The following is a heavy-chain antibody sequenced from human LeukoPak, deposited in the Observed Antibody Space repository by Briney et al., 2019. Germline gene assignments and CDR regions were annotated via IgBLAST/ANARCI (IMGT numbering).Heavy chain of an antibody. CDR1: GFTFSSYW. D-gene: IGHD1-1*01. V-gene: IGHV3-7*01. J-gene: IGHJ4*02. CDR2: IKQDGSEK. Sequence: GGSLRLSCAASGFTFSSYWVSWVRQAPGKGLEWVANIKQDGSEKYYVDSVKGRFTISRDNARNSLYLQMNSLRAEDTAVYYCARDRWNEFDYWGQGTLVTVSS. CDR3: ARDRWNEFDY.